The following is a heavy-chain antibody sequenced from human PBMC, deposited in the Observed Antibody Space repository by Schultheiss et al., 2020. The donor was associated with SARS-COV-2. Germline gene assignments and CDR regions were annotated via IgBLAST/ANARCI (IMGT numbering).Heavy chain of an antibody. V-gene: IGHV3-33*08. J-gene: IGHJ1*01. CDR2: IWYDGSNK. CDR1: GFSFSDYY. Sequence: GGSLRLSCAASGFSFSDYYMSWIRQAPGKGLEWVAVIWYDGSNKYYADSVKGRFTISRDNSKNTLYLQMNSLRAEDTAVYYCARDLRSSGEYFQHWGQGTLVTVSS. D-gene: IGHD6-6*01. CDR3: ARDLRSSGEYFQH.